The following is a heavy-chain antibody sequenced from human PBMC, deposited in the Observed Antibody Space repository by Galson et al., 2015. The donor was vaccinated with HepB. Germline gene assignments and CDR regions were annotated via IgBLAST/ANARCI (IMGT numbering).Heavy chain of an antibody. V-gene: IGHV1-18*01. J-gene: IGHJ4*02. CDR1: GYTFTSYG. CDR2: ISAYNGNT. D-gene: IGHD6-19*01. CDR3: ARYTLYSSGSHFDY. Sequence: SCKASGYTFTSYGISWVRQAPGQGLEWMGWISAYNGNTNYAQKLQGRVTMTTDTSTSTAYMELRSLRSDDTAVYYCARYTLYSSGSHFDYWGQGTLVTVSS.